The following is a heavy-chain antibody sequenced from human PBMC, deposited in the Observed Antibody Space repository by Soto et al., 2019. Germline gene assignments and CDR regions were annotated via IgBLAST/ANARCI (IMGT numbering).Heavy chain of an antibody. CDR3: AKGIRGGDWYYFDY. D-gene: IGHD2-21*02. V-gene: IGHV3-23*01. J-gene: IGHJ4*02. CDR2: ISGSGGST. CDR1: GFTFNTHA. Sequence: GGSLRLSCAASGFTFNTHAMSWVRQAPGKGLEWLSVISGSGGSTYYTDSVKGRFTLSRDNSKNTLYLQMNSLRAEDTAVYYCAKGIRGGDWYYFDYRGQGTLVTVSS.